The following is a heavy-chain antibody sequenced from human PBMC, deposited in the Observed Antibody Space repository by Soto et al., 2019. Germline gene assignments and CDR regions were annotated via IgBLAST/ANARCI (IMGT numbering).Heavy chain of an antibody. V-gene: IGHV1-8*01. CDR3: ARRGYSSSWSYYYYYGMDV. J-gene: IGHJ6*02. D-gene: IGHD6-13*01. CDR1: GYTFTSYD. Sequence: QVQLVQSGAEVKKPGASVKVSCKASGYTFTSYDINWVRQATGQGLEWMGWMNPNSGNTGYAQKFQGRVTMTRNTSISTTYMGLSSLSSEATAVYYCARRGYSSSWSYYYYYGMDVWGQGTTVTVSS. CDR2: MNPNSGNT.